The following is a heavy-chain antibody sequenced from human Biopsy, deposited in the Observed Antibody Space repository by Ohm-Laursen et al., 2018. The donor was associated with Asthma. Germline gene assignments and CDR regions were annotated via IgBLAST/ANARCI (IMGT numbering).Heavy chain of an antibody. D-gene: IGHD2-2*01. CDR2: INPNSGGT. V-gene: IGHV1-2*06. J-gene: IGHJ6*04. CDR1: GYTFIGYH. CDR3: AREATSGEVPFGYFYALDV. Sequence: ASVKVSCKTSGYTFIGYHIHWVRQAPGQGLEWMGRINPNSGGTNYAQKFQGRVTMTSDTSISTAYMELSRLRSDDTAVYYCAREATSGEVPFGYFYALDVWGEGTTVTVSS.